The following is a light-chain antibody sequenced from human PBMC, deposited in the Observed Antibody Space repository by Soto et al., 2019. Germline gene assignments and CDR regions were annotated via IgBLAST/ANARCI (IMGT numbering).Light chain of an antibody. CDR1: QSVDIN. Sequence: EIVLTQSPATLSVSPGDRVTLSCRASQSVDINLAWYQQRPGQAPRLLVYGASTKATDMPGRFSGRGSGTEFPRTINHLQSDDFAVYYCQQYRNWPRTFGQGTKVEIK. CDR3: QQYRNWPRT. J-gene: IGKJ1*01. CDR2: GAS. V-gene: IGKV3-15*01.